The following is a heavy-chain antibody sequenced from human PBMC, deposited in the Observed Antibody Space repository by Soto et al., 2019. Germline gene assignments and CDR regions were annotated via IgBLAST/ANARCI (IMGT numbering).Heavy chain of an antibody. Sequence: QVHLVQSGAEVKKAGSSVKVSCKAPGGTFKNNGISWVRQAPGQGLEWMGGIIPVFGTTKYAQKFQGSLTSTADDSTSTAYMELSSLRYEDTAVYYCARENVVAVGTILYYFDYWGQGTRVTVSS. CDR3: ARENVVAVGTILYYFDY. CDR1: GGTFKNNG. J-gene: IGHJ4*02. D-gene: IGHD1-1*01. CDR2: IIPVFGTT. V-gene: IGHV1-69*01.